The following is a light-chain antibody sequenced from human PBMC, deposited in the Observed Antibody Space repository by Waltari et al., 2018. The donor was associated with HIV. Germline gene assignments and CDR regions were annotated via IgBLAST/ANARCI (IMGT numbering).Light chain of an antibody. J-gene: IGKJ1*01. CDR3: EQSYNSPRT. Sequence: IQMTQSPSSLSASLGDRVTITCRSSQTIRSNLNWYQQKPGKAPKLLIYAASSLQNGVPSRFSGSGSGTHFTLTISSLQPEDFVTYHCEQSYNSPRTFGQGDQGGNQT. CDR1: QTIRSN. V-gene: IGKV1-39*01. CDR2: AAS.